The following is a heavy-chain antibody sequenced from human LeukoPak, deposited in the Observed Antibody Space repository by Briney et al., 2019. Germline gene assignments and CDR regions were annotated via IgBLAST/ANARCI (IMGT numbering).Heavy chain of an antibody. J-gene: IGHJ4*02. V-gene: IGHV4-39*01. D-gene: IGHD3/OR15-3a*01. CDR3: ARQTGSGLFILP. Sequence: SGTLSLTFTVSGVSLSSSNYYWGGMRQPPGKGLEWIGSIYYTENTYYNASPKSQVSISIDTSKNQFSLKLTSVTAADTAVYYCARQTGSGLFILPGGQGTLVTVSS. CDR2: IYYTENT. CDR1: GVSLSSSNYY.